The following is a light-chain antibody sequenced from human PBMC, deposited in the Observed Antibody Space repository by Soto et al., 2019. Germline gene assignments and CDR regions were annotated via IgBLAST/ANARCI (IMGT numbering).Light chain of an antibody. CDR1: QSVSSN. Sequence: ERVMTQSPATLSVSPGERATLSCRASQSVSSNLAWYQQKPGQGPRLLIYGASTRATGIPARFSGGGSGTEFTLTISSLQSEDFAVYYCQQYNNWPLTFGGGTKVEIK. CDR2: GAS. V-gene: IGKV3-15*01. CDR3: QQYNNWPLT. J-gene: IGKJ4*01.